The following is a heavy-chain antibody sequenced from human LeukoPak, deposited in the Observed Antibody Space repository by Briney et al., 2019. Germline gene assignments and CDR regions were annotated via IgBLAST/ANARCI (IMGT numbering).Heavy chain of an antibody. CDR3: ARVRRLQISSSLGY. Sequence: ASVKVSCKASGYTFTSYGISWVRQAPGQGLEWMGIINPSGGSTSYAQKFQGRVTMTRDTSTSTVYMELSSLRSEDTAVYYCARVRRLQISSSLGYWGQGTLVTVSS. J-gene: IGHJ4*02. D-gene: IGHD6-13*01. CDR1: GYTFTSYG. V-gene: IGHV1-46*01. CDR2: INPSGGST.